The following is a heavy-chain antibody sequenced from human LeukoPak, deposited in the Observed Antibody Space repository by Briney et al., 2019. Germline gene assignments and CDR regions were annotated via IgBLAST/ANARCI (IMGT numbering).Heavy chain of an antibody. V-gene: IGHV1-2*02. CDR3: ARGPSTGSYDY. Sequence: AAVKVSCKASGYTFTAYYLHWLRPAPAPGLEWLGWINPNTGGTIFAQKFQGTVILTRDTSGSTVHMELRWLTSDDTALYYCARGPSTGSYDYWGQGTLVTVSS. J-gene: IGHJ4*02. CDR2: INPNTGGT. D-gene: IGHD1-26*01. CDR1: GYTFTAYY.